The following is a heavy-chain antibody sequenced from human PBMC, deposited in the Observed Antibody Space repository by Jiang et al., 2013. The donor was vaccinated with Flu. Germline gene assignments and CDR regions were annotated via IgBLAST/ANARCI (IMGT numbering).Heavy chain of an antibody. CDR2: IYYSGST. CDR1: GDSVSSTSYY. J-gene: IGHJ5*02. D-gene: IGHD2-15*01. CDR3: ARRQGGYCSGGSCNWFDP. V-gene: IGHV4-61*01. Sequence: GSGLVKPSETLSLTCTLSGDSVSSTSYYWTWLRQPPGKGLEWIGYIYYSGSTNYNPSLKSRVIISVDTSQNQFSLKLSSVTAADTAVYYCARRQGGYCSGGSCNWFDPWGQGTLVTVSS.